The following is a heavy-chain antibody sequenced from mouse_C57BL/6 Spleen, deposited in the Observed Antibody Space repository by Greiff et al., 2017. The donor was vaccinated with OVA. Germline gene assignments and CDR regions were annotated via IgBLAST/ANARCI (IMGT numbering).Heavy chain of an antibody. V-gene: IGHV1-61*01. J-gene: IGHJ2*01. CDR2: IYPSDSET. CDR1: GYTFTSYW. D-gene: IGHD1-3*01. Sequence: QVQLKESGAELVRPGSSVKLSCKASGYTFTSYWMDWVKQRPGQGLEWIGNIYPSDSETHYNQKFKDKATLTVDKSSSTAYMQLSSLTSEDSAVYYCARKGGKGNYFDYWGQGTTLTVSS. CDR3: ARKGGKGNYFDY.